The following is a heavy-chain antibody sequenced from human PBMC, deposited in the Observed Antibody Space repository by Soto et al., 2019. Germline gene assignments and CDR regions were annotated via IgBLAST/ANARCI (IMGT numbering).Heavy chain of an antibody. Sequence: ASVKVSCKASGGTFSSYAISWVRQAPGQGLEWMGGIIPIFGTANYAQKFQGRVTITADKSTSTAYMELSSLRSEDTAVYYCASLPEGWDSSGWYYYYGMDVWGQGTTVTVSS. CDR2: IIPIFGTA. CDR3: ASLPEGWDSSGWYYYYGMDV. V-gene: IGHV1-69*06. D-gene: IGHD6-19*01. CDR1: GGTFSSYA. J-gene: IGHJ6*02.